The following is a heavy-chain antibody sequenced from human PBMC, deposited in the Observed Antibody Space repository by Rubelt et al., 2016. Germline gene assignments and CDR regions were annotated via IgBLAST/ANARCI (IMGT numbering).Heavy chain of an antibody. CDR2: ISTFNGNT. D-gene: IGHD5-24*01. V-gene: IGHV1-18*01. Sequence: QVQLVQSGAEVKKPGASVKVSCKASGYTFITYGISWVRQAPGQGLEWMGWISTFNGNTKYAQKHQGRVTMTTDTSTATAYMGLTNLGSDDTAVYYWSRGLETIKGYWGQGTLVTVSS. CDR3: SRGLETIKGY. J-gene: IGHJ4*02. CDR1: GYTFITYG.